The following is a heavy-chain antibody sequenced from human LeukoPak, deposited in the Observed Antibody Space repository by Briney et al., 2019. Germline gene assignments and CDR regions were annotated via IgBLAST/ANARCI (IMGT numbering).Heavy chain of an antibody. CDR1: SGSISSYY. J-gene: IGHJ4*02. CDR3: AREWDVAGPDY. D-gene: IGHD6-19*01. V-gene: IGHV4-34*01. CDR2: INHSGST. Sequence: PSETLSLTCTVSSGSISSYYWSWIRQPPGKGLEWIGEINHSGSTNYNPSLKSRVTISVDTSKNQFSLKLSSVTAADTAVYYCAREWDVAGPDYWGQGTLVTVSS.